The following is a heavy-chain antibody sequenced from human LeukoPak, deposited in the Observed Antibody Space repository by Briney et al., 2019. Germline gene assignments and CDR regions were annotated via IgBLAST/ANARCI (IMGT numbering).Heavy chain of an antibody. Sequence: PGGSLRLSCAASGFTFRNYWVSWVREAPGKGLEWVANIKEDGSEKYYVDSVKGRFTISRDNAKNSLYLQMNTLRAEDTAVYYCAKLRLLGFDSWGQETLVTVSS. V-gene: IGHV3-7*01. J-gene: IGHJ4*02. CDR2: IKEDGSEK. CDR1: GFTFRNYW. D-gene: IGHD2-21*02. CDR3: AKLRLLGFDS.